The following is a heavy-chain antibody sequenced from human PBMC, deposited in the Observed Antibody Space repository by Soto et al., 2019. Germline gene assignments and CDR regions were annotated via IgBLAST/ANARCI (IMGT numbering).Heavy chain of an antibody. CDR3: AKVRHGWLQYNYFDY. CDR2: ISYDGSNK. J-gene: IGHJ4*02. V-gene: IGHV3-30*18. D-gene: IGHD5-12*01. CDR1: GFTFSSYG. Sequence: PGGSLRLSCAASGFTFSSYGMHWVRQAPGKGLEWVAVISYDGSNKYYADSVKGRFTISRDNSKNTLYLQMNSLRAEDTAVYYCAKVRHGWLQYNYFDYWGQGTLVTVSS.